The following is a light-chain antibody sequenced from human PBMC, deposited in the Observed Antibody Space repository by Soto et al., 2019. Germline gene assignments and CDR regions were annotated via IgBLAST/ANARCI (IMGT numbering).Light chain of an antibody. CDR2: GAS. V-gene: IGKV3-20*01. Sequence: EIVLTQSPGSLSLSPGERATLSCRASQSVSSYLAWYQQRPGQAPRLLIYGASNRANGFPDRFSGSGSGTDFSLTISRLEPEDSAVYYCQQYSSPPRTFGQGTKVEIK. J-gene: IGKJ1*01. CDR3: QQYSSPPRT. CDR1: QSVSSY.